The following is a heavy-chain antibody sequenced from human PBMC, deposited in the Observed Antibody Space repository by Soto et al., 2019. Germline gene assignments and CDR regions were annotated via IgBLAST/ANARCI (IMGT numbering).Heavy chain of an antibody. CDR2: INRSGNT. CDR3: ARTPFHASTWHGNSMGDWLDP. CDR1: GGSFSGYY. D-gene: IGHD6-13*01. Sequence: QVQLQQWGAGLLKPSETLSLTCAVYGGSFSGYYWSWIRQVPGKGLEWIGEINRSGNTNYNPSLKSRVTISVDTSKNQFSLKLTSVTAADTAVYYCARTPFHASTWHGNSMGDWLDPWGQGTLVTVSS. J-gene: IGHJ5*02. V-gene: IGHV4-34*01.